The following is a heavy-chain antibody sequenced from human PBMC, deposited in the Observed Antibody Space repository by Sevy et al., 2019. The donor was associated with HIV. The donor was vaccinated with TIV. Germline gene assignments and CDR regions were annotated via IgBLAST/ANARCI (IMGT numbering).Heavy chain of an antibody. Sequence: GGSLRLSCAASGFTFSSYAMSWVRQAPGKGLEWVSAISGSGGSTYYADSVKGRFTISRDNSKNTLNLQMNSLRAEDTAVYYCAKVPNRYDILTGSYYYYGMDVWGQGTTVTVSS. CDR2: ISGSGGST. CDR3: AKVPNRYDILTGSYYYYGMDV. V-gene: IGHV3-23*01. CDR1: GFTFSSYA. D-gene: IGHD3-9*01. J-gene: IGHJ6*02.